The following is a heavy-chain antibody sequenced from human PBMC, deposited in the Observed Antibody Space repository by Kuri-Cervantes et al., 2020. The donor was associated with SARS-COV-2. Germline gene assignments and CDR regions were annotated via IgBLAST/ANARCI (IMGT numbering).Heavy chain of an antibody. CDR1: GYTFTSYA. CDR2: INAGNGNT. D-gene: IGHD4-17*01. J-gene: IGHJ4*02. V-gene: IGHV1-3*01. Sequence: ASVTVSCKASGYTFTSYAMHWVRQAPGQRLEWMGWINAGNGNTKYSQKFQGRVTITRDTSASTAYMELSSLRSEDTAVYYCARGSSDYGDSRGFDYWGQGTLVTVSS. CDR3: ARGSSDYGDSRGFDY.